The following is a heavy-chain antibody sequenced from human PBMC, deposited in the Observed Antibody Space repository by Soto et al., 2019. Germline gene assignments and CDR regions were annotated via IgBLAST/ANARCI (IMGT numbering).Heavy chain of an antibody. J-gene: IGHJ6*02. Sequence: PGGSLRLSCAASGFTFSSYSMNWVRQAPGKGLEWVSSISSSSSYIYYADSVKGRFTISRDNAKNSLYLQMNSLRAEDTAVYYCARGLYYYDSSGYYYAGLMDVWGQGTTVTVSS. CDR1: GFTFSSYS. V-gene: IGHV3-21*01. CDR3: ARGLYYYDSSGYYYAGLMDV. CDR2: ISSSSSYI. D-gene: IGHD3-22*01.